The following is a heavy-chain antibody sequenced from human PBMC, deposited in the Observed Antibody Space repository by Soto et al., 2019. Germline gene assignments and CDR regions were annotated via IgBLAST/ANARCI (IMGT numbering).Heavy chain of an antibody. D-gene: IGHD5-18*01. CDR3: AKETGYSHGFLPNALDV. J-gene: IGHJ6*02. CDR1: GFMFNKYA. CDR2: ISDSGEST. Sequence: LRLSCVGSGFMFNKYAMNWVRQAPGKGLEWVSIISDSGESTHYADSVKGRFAISRDNSKNTLFLEMNSLRAEDTAIYFCAKETGYSHGFLPNALDVWRPGTTVTVSS. V-gene: IGHV3-23*01.